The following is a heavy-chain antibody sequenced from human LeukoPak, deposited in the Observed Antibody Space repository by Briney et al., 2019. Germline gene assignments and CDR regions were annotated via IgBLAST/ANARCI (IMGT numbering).Heavy chain of an antibody. CDR2: IYYSGST. V-gene: IGHV4-59*01. J-gene: IGHJ5*02. Sequence: SETLSLTCTVSGGSISSYYWSWTRQPPGKGLEWIGYIYYSGSTNYNPSLRSRVTISVDTSKNQFSLKLSSVTAADTAVYYCARCIGSSSFARWFDPWGQGTLVTVSS. D-gene: IGHD6-6*01. CDR1: GGSISSYY. CDR3: ARCIGSSSFARWFDP.